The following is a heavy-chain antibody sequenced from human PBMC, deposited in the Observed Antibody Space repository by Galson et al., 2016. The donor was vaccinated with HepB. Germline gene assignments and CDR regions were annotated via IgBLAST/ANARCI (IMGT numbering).Heavy chain of an antibody. CDR2: ISGTGRNT. CDR1: GFSFSTSA. D-gene: IGHD6-19*01. Sequence: SLRLSCAASGFSFSTSAMSWVRQAPGKGLEWVSAISGTGRNTYYAHSAKGRFTISRDNSQDTLYLQMNSLRAEDTAVYYCAKDRLAVALDYWGQGTLVTVSS. V-gene: IGHV3-23*01. CDR3: AKDRLAVALDY. J-gene: IGHJ4*02.